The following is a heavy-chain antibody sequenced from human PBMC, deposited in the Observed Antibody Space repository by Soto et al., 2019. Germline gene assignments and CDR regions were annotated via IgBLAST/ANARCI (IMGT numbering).Heavy chain of an antibody. D-gene: IGHD3-3*01. CDR1: GYTFTSYY. CDR2: INPSGGST. V-gene: IGHV1-46*01. Sequence: GASVKVSCKASGYTFTSYYMHWVRQAPGQGLEWMGIINPSGGSTSYAQKFQGRVTMTRDTSTSTVYMELSSLRSEDTAVYYCARGEYLRLAYYDFWSGPPRVNWFDPWGQGTLVTVSS. CDR3: ARGEYLRLAYYDFWSGPPRVNWFDP. J-gene: IGHJ5*02.